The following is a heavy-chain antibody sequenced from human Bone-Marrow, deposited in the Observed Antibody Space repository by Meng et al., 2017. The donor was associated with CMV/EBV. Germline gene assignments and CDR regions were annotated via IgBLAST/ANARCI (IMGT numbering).Heavy chain of an antibody. CDR3: ARRSYSSSSDWCDP. J-gene: IGHJ5*02. CDR1: GGSISSYY. D-gene: IGHD6-6*01. CDR2: IYYSGST. Sequence: GSLRLSCTVSGGSISSYYWSWIRQPPGKGLEWIGYIYYSGSTNYNPSLKSRVTISVDTSKNQFSLKLSSVTAADTAGYYCARRSYSSSSDWCDPWGQGTLVTVSS. V-gene: IGHV4-59*01.